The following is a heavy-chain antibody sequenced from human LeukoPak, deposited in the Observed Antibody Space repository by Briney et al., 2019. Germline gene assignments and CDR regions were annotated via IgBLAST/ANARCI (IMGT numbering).Heavy chain of an antibody. V-gene: IGHV1-18*04. D-gene: IGHD3-22*01. CDR3: ARDYYDSSGPISPSDY. Sequence: ASVKVSCKASGYTFTGYYMHWVRQAPGQGLEWMGWISAYNGNTNYAQKLQGRVTMTTDTSTSTAYMELRSLRSDDTAVYYCARDYYDSSGPISPSDYWGQGTLVTVSS. CDR1: GYTFTGYY. CDR2: ISAYNGNT. J-gene: IGHJ4*02.